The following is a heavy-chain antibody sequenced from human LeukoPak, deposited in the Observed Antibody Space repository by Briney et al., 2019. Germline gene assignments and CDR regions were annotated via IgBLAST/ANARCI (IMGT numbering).Heavy chain of an antibody. Sequence: IPSETLSLTCTVSSASIRTSYCSWIRQPPGKGLEWIGYIYYSGSTNYNPSLKSRVTISVDTSRNRFSLKLSSVTAADTAVYYCARAPNPDFFDDWGQGTLVTVSS. CDR2: IYYSGST. D-gene: IGHD2-8*01. V-gene: IGHV4-59*01. CDR1: SASIRTSY. J-gene: IGHJ4*02. CDR3: ARAPNPDFFDD.